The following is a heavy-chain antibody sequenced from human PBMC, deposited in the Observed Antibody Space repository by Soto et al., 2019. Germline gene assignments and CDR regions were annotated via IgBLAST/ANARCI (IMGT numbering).Heavy chain of an antibody. Sequence: PGGSLRLSCAASGFTFSSYAMSWVRQAPGKGLEWVSAISGSGGSTYYADSVKGRFTISRDNSKNTLYLQMNSLRAEDTAVYYCAKGNQLRYFDWPNPFDYWGQGTLVTVSS. CDR1: GFTFSSYA. J-gene: IGHJ4*02. CDR2: ISGSGGST. D-gene: IGHD3-9*01. CDR3: AKGNQLRYFDWPNPFDY. V-gene: IGHV3-23*01.